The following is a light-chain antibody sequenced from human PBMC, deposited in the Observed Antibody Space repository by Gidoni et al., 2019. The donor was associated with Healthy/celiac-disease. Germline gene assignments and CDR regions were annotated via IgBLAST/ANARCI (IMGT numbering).Light chain of an antibody. V-gene: IGLV1-44*01. Sequence: QSVLTQPPSASGTPGQWVTISCSGSSSNIGSNTVHWYQQLPGMAPKRLIYSSNQRPSGVPDRFSGSKSGTSASLAISGLQSEDEADYYCAAWDDSLNGVVFGGGTKLTVL. J-gene: IGLJ2*01. CDR1: SSNIGSNT. CDR2: SSN. CDR3: AAWDDSLNGVV.